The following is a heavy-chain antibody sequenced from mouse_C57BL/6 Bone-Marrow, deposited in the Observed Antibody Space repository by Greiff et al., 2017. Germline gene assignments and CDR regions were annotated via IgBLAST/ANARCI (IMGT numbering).Heavy chain of an antibody. J-gene: IGHJ4*01. Sequence: QVQLKESGPGLLQPSQTLSLTCSFSGFSLSTFGMGVGWIRQPSGKGLEWLAHIWWDDDKYYNPALKSRLTISKDTSKNQVFLKIANVDTADTATYYCARIDDYGSHYAMDYWGQGTSVTVSS. CDR2: IWWDDDK. CDR1: GFSLSTFGMG. V-gene: IGHV8-8*01. D-gene: IGHD1-1*01. CDR3: ARIDDYGSHYAMDY.